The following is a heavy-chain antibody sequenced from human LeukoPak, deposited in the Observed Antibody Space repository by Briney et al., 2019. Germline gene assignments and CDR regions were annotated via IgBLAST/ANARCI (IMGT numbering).Heavy chain of an antibody. J-gene: IGHJ5*02. CDR1: GYTFTGYY. D-gene: IGHD2-8*01. Sequence: ASVKVSCNASGYTFTGYYMHWVRQAPGQGLEWMGWINPNSGGTNYAQKFQGRVTMTRDTSISTAYMELSRLRSDDTAVCYCAREPPYPLLMVYGDWFDPWGQGTLVTVSS. V-gene: IGHV1-2*02. CDR3: AREPPYPLLMVYGDWFDP. CDR2: INPNSGGT.